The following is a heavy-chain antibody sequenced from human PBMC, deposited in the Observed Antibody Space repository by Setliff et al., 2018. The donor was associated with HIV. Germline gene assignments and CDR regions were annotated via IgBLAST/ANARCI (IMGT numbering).Heavy chain of an antibody. V-gene: IGHV4-39*02. CDR2: IFYSGST. D-gene: IGHD3-16*02. Sequence: SETLSLTCTVSNGSISSSSYFWGWIRQPPGKGLEWIGNIFYSGSTYYNPSLKSRVLISVDTSKNTLYLQMNSLRSEDAAVYYCAKDLRSYRCSIASCSHMDVWGKGTTVTVS. CDR3: AKDLRSYRCSIASCSHMDV. CDR1: NGSISSSSYF. J-gene: IGHJ6*03.